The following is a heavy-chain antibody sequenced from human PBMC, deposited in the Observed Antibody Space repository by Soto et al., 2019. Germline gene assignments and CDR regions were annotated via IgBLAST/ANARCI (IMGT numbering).Heavy chain of an antibody. J-gene: IGHJ4*02. D-gene: IGHD2-2*01. Sequence: ASVKVSCKASGYTFTSYCISWVLQAPGQGLEWMGWISAYNGNTNYAQKLQGRVTMTTDTSTSTAYMELRSLRSDDTAVYYCARDREYKVPVEWDYWGQGTLVTVSS. V-gene: IGHV1-18*04. CDR1: GYTFTSYC. CDR3: ARDREYKVPVEWDY. CDR2: ISAYNGNT.